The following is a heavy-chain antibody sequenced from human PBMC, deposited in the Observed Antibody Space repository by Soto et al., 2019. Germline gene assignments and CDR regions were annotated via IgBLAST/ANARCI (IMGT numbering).Heavy chain of an antibody. CDR1: GYAFTSYD. CDR2: MNPNSGNT. Sequence: ASVKVSCKASGYAFTSYDINWVRQATGQGLEWMGWMNPNSGNTGYAQKFQGRVTMTRNTSISTAYMELSSLRSEDTAVYYCAKTLIDYDILTGLGYYFDYWGQGTLVTLSS. V-gene: IGHV1-8*01. D-gene: IGHD3-9*01. J-gene: IGHJ4*02. CDR3: AKTLIDYDILTGLGYYFDY.